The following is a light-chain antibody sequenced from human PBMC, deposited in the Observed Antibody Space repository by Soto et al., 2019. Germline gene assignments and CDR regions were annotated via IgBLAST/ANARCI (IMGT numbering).Light chain of an antibody. V-gene: IGLV2-14*03. CDR3: SSFASGGIVV. CDR1: SNDVGSYNY. Sequence: QSALTQPASLSGSPGQSLTISCTGTSNDVGSYNYVSWYQQHPGKAPKLMIYDITNRPSGISNRFSGSKSDNTASLTISGLQAEDEADYYCSSFASGGIVVFGGGTKLTVL. J-gene: IGLJ2*01. CDR2: DIT.